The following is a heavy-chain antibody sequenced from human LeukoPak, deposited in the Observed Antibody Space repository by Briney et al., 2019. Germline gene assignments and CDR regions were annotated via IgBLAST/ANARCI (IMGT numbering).Heavy chain of an antibody. CDR2: IRSGGSVM. CDR1: GFSFRGYG. D-gene: IGHD3-10*01. J-gene: IGHJ4*02. CDR3: AGGGYGYNAFVY. V-gene: IGHV3-48*02. Sequence: GGSLRLSCAASGFSFRGYGMSWVREGPGKGLEWILHIRSGGSVMNYADSVKGRFTISRDNGKNSVYLQMNSLRDEDTAVYYCAGGGYGYNAFVYWGQGTLVSVSS.